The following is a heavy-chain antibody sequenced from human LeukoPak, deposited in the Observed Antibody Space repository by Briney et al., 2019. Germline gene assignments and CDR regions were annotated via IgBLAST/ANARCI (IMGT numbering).Heavy chain of an antibody. CDR2: IYYSGST. V-gene: IGHV4-39*01. J-gene: IGHJ5*02. CDR1: GGSISSSSYY. D-gene: IGHD6-13*01. CDR3: ARLSSSWASNWFDP. Sequence: PSETLSLTCTVSGGSISSSSYYWGWIRQPPGKGLEWIGSIYYSGSTYYNPSLKSRVTISVDTSKNQFSLKLSSVTAADTAVYYCARLSSSWASNWFDPWGQGTLVTVSS.